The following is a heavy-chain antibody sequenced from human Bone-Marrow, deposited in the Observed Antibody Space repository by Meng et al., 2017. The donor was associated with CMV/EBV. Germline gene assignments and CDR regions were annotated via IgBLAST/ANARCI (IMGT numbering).Heavy chain of an antibody. CDR1: GFTFSSYA. Sequence: GESLKISCAASGFTFSSYAMHWVRQAPGKGLEWVTYIVSDGTRKYYADSVKGRFTLSRDNSENTLFLQMNTLRADDTAVYYCVTGLMDHWGQGALVTVSS. CDR2: IVSDGTRK. J-gene: IGHJ4*02. V-gene: IGHV3-30*04. CDR3: VTGLMDH. D-gene: IGHD6-19*01.